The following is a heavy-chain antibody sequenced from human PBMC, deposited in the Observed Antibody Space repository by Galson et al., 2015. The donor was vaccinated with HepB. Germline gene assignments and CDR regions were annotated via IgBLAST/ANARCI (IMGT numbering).Heavy chain of an antibody. J-gene: IGHJ4*02. CDR3: ARGYCKNGVCYTGFDY. V-gene: IGHV3-72*01. Sequence: SLRLSCAASEFTFSDHYIDWVRQAPGKGLEWVGRTRNKANSYTTEYAASVKGRFTISRDDSKNSLYLQMGSLKTEDTAMYYCARGYCKNGVCYTGFDYWGQGTLVTASS. CDR1: EFTFSDHY. D-gene: IGHD2-8*01. CDR2: TRNKANSYTT.